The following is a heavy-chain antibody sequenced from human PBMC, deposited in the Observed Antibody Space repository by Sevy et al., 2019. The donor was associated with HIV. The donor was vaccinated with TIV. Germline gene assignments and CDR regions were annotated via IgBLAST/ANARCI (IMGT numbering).Heavy chain of an antibody. V-gene: IGHV1-24*01. CDR2: FDPEDGET. J-gene: IGHJ4*02. CDR3: ATAREYYSDSSGYLDY. Sequence: ASVKVSCKVSAYTLTEVSMHWVRHCPGKGLEWMGRFDPEDGETIYAQKFQGRITMTEDTSTDTAYMELRSLRSEDTAVYHCATAREYYSDSSGYLDYWGQGTLVTVSS. D-gene: IGHD3-22*01. CDR1: AYTLTEVS.